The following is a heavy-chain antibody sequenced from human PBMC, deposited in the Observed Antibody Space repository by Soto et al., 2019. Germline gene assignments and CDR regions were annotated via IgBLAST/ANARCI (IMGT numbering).Heavy chain of an antibody. V-gene: IGHV4-34*01. Sequence: LSLTCAVYGGSFSGYYWSWIRQPPGKGLEWIGEINHSGSTNYNPSLESRVTISVDTSKNQFSLKLSSVTAADTAVYYCARRGKTTYYDFWSGYLNWFDPWGQGTLVTVSS. D-gene: IGHD3-3*01. J-gene: IGHJ5*02. CDR3: ARRGKTTYYDFWSGYLNWFDP. CDR1: GGSFSGYY. CDR2: INHSGST.